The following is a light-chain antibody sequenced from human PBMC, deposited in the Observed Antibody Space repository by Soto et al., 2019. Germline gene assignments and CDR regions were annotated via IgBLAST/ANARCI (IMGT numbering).Light chain of an antibody. Sequence: EFVLTQSPGTLSLSLGESAALSCLASQSLANSFIAWYQQKPGQAPRLLIYDTSSRASGIPDRFSGSGSGTDFTLTISRLETEDFAVFYCQQYGTSEIIFGQGTRLEI. J-gene: IGKJ5*01. CDR3: QQYGTSEII. CDR1: QSLANSF. CDR2: DTS. V-gene: IGKV3-20*01.